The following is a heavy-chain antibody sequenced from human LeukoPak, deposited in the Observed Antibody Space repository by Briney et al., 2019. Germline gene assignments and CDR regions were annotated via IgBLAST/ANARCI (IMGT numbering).Heavy chain of an antibody. J-gene: IGHJ6*03. Sequence: GGSLRLSCTTSGFTFGDYAMSWVRQAPGKELEWVSAVYDGDTTYCADSVKGRFTISRDNSKNTLYLQMNSLRAEDTAVYYCAKKVGASVGRLMDVWGKGTTVTVSS. V-gene: IGHV3-23*01. D-gene: IGHD1-26*01. CDR1: GFTFGDYA. CDR3: AKKVGASVGRLMDV. CDR2: VYDGDTT.